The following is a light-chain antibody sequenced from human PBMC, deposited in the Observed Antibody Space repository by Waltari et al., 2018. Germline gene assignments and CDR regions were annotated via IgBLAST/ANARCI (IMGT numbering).Light chain of an antibody. CDR3: AGWDDSLNGV. V-gene: IGLV1-44*01. CDR1: SSNIASHT. Sequence: QSVLTQPPSASGTPGQRVIISRSGSSSNIASHTVNWYQHLPATAPKLLIYRDNQRLSGVPDRFSGSKSGTSASLAITDLQSEDEADYYCAGWDDSLNGVFGGGTKLTVL. CDR2: RDN. J-gene: IGLJ3*02.